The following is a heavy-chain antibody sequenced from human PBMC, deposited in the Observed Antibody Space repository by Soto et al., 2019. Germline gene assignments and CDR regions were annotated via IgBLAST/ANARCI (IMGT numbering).Heavy chain of an antibody. V-gene: IGHV1-2*02. CDR3: ARDKAVAGTNWFDP. Sequence: ASVKVSCKASGYTFTGYYMHWVRQAPGQGLEWMGWINPNSGGTNYAQKFQGRVTMTRDTSISTAYMELSRLRSDDTAVYYCARDKAVAGTNWFDPWGQGTLVTVSS. D-gene: IGHD6-19*01. J-gene: IGHJ5*02. CDR2: INPNSGGT. CDR1: GYTFTGYY.